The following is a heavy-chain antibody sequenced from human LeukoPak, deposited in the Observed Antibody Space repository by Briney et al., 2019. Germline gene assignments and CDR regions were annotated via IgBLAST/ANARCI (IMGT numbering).Heavy chain of an antibody. CDR2: IIPIFGTA. J-gene: IGHJ4*02. CDR1: GGTFSSCA. D-gene: IGHD2-2*01. Sequence: SVKVSCKASGGTFSSCAISWVRQAPGQGLEWMGGIIPIFGTANYAQKFQGRVTITADKSTSTAYMELSSLRSEDTAVYYCARDRGSQIISSTSWSLGYWGQGTLVTVSS. V-gene: IGHV1-69*06. CDR3: ARDRGSQIISSTSWSLGY.